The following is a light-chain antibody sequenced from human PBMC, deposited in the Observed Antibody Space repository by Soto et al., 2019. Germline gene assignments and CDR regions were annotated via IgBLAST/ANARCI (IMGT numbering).Light chain of an antibody. V-gene: IGLV2-14*01. J-gene: IGLJ3*02. CDR2: DVS. Sequence: QSALTQPASVSGSPGQSITISCTGTSSDVGVYNHVSWYQQHPGKVPKLMIYDVSNRPSGVSNRFSGYKSGYTASLTISGLPAEDEADYYCSSYTSSSTVVFGGGTKLTVL. CDR3: SSYTSSSTVV. CDR1: SSDVGVYNH.